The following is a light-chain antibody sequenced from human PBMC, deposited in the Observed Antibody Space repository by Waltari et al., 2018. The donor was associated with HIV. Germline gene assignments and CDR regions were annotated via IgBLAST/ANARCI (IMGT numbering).Light chain of an antibody. CDR2: GAS. J-gene: IGKJ4*01. Sequence: DILLTQSPSTLSVSPGVRGTLSCRASQTVGLNLAWYQQRPGQPPKLLVYGASIRASGVSSRFSVSVSGTEFTLTITSFRSVYFAMYFCQQYDVWPLTFGGVTNVDLK. CDR3: QQYDVWPLT. CDR1: QTVGLN. V-gene: IGKV3-15*01.